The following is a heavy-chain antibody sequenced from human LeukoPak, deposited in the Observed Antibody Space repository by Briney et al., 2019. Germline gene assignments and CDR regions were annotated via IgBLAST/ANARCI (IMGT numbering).Heavy chain of an antibody. CDR3: ARLVHCTSNSCQTPYYMDV. CDR1: GGSISSYY. V-gene: IGHV4-4*08. J-gene: IGHJ6*03. CDR2: IYNSGST. Sequence: SETLSLTCTVSGGSISSYYWSWIRQPPGKGLEWIGYIYNSGSTNYNPSLKSRVTISVDTSKNQFSLKLSSVTAADTAVYYCARLVHCTSNSCQTPYYMDVWGKGTTVTVSS. D-gene: IGHD2-2*01.